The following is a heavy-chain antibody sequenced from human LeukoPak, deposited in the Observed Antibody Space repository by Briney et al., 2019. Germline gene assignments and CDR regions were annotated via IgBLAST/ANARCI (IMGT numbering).Heavy chain of an antibody. CDR2: IYYSGST. CDR3: ARDLIYLTNYYYGMDV. D-gene: IGHD4/OR15-4a*01. V-gene: IGHV4-59*01. Sequence: SETLSLTCTVSGGSISSYYWSWIRQPPGKGLEWIGYIYYSGSTNYNPSLKSRVTISVDTSKNQFSLKLSSVTAADTAVYYCARDLIYLTNYYYGMDVWGQGTTVTVSS. J-gene: IGHJ6*02. CDR1: GGSISSYY.